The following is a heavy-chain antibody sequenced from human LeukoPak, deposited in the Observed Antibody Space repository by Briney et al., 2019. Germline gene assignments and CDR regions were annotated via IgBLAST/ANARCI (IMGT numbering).Heavy chain of an antibody. CDR3: AREMYSSSWYVGWFDP. D-gene: IGHD6-13*01. V-gene: IGHV4-59*01. CDR2: IYYSGST. J-gene: IGHJ5*02. CDR1: GGSIRRYF. Sequence: PSETLSLTCTVSGGSIRRYFWNWIRQPPGKGLEWIGYIYYSGSTNYNPSLKSRVTISVDTSKNQFSLKLSSVTAADTAVYYCAREMYSSSWYVGWFDPWGQGTLVTVSS.